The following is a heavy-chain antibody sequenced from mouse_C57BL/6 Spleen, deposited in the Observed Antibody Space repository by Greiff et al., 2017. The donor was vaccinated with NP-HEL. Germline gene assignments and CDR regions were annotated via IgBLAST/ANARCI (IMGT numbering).Heavy chain of an antibody. CDR1: GYTFTDYY. V-gene: IGHV1-26*01. CDR3: ARSGGYYGSRVLAY. Sequence: VQLQQSGPELVKPGASVKISCKASGYTFTDYYMNWVKQSHGKSLEWIGDINPNNGGTSYNQKFKGKATLTVDKSSSTAYMELRSLTSEDSAVYYCARSGGYYGSRVLAYWGQGTLVTVSA. D-gene: IGHD1-1*01. J-gene: IGHJ3*01. CDR2: INPNNGGT.